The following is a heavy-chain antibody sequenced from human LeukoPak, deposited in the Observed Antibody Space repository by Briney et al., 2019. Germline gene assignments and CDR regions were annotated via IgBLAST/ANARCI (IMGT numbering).Heavy chain of an antibody. V-gene: IGHV3-7*01. CDR3: ARGTNYYDKSGYYPDY. CDR2: IKEDGSEK. D-gene: IGHD3-22*01. Sequence: AGGSLRLSCAASGFTFSAYWMSWVRQAPGKGLEWVANIKEDGSEKYYVDSVKGRVTISRDNAKKSLYLQMNSLRAEDTAVYYCARGTNYYDKSGYYPDYWGQGTLVTVSS. J-gene: IGHJ4*02. CDR1: GFTFSAYW.